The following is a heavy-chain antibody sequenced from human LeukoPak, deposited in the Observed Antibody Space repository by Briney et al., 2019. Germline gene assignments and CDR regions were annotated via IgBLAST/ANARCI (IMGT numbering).Heavy chain of an antibody. D-gene: IGHD2-15*01. J-gene: IGHJ6*02. CDR3: ARARDCSGGSCYSNIYYYGMDV. CDR2: INPNSGGT. Sequence: ASVKVSFKASGYTFTGYYMHWVRQAPGQGIEWMGWINPNSGGTNYAQKFQGRVTMTRDTSISTAYMELSRLRSDDTAVYYCARARDCSGGSCYSNIYYYGMDVWGQGTTVTVSS. CDR1: GYTFTGYY. V-gene: IGHV1-2*02.